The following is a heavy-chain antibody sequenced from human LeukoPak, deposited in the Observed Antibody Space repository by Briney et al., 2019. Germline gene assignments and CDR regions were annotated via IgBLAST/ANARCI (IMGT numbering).Heavy chain of an antibody. V-gene: IGHV4-39*07. Sequence: NPSETLSLTCTVSGGSISSSSYYWGWIRQPPGKGLEWIGSIYYSGSTYYNPSLKSRVTISVDTSKNQFSLKLSSVTAADTAVYYCARDGPIDTAMVSPYYYYYMDVWGKGTTVTVSS. CDR3: ARDGPIDTAMVSPYYYYYMDV. CDR2: IYYSGST. CDR1: GGSISSSSYY. D-gene: IGHD5-18*01. J-gene: IGHJ6*03.